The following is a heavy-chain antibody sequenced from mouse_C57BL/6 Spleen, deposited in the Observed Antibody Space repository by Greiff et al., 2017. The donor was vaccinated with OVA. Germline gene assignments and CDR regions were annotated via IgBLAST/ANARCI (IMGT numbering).Heavy chain of an antibody. CDR3: ARFGVYYGSSYYFDY. V-gene: IGHV1-64*01. D-gene: IGHD1-1*01. Sequence: VQLQQPGAELVKPGASVKLSCKASGYTFTSYWMHWVKQRPGQGLEWIGMIHPNSGSTNYNEKFKSKATLTVDKSSSTAYMQLSGLTSEDSAVYYCARFGVYYGSSYYFDYWGQGTTLTVSS. J-gene: IGHJ2*01. CDR1: GYTFTSYW. CDR2: IHPNSGST.